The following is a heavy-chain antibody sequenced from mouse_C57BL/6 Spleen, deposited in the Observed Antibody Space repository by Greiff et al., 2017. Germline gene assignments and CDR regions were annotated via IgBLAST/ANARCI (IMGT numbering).Heavy chain of an antibody. V-gene: IGHV1-63*01. J-gene: IGHJ3*01. D-gene: IGHD2-1*01. CDR3: AIYYGNYAWFAY. CDR1: GYTFTNYW. CDR2: IYPGGGYT. Sequence: VQLQQSGAELVRPGTSVKMSCKASGYTFTNYWIGWAKQRPGHGLEWIGDIYPGGGYTNYNEKFKGKATLTADKSSSTAYMQFSSLTSEDSAIYYCAIYYGNYAWFAYWGQGTLVSVSA.